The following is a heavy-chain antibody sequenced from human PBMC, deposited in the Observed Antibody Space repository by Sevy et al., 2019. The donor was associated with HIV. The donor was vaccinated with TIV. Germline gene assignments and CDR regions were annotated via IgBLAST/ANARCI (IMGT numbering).Heavy chain of an antibody. Sequence: SETLSLTCAVSGGSISSGTYSWTWIRQPPGKGLEWIWYIDHSGSTYSNPSLNSRVTISVDRSNNQFSLKLNSVTAADTAVYYCARGPSGGWWHYFDSWGQGTLVTVSS. V-gene: IGHV4-30-2*01. CDR3: ARGPSGGWWHYFDS. D-gene: IGHD2-15*01. CDR2: IDHSGST. CDR1: GGSISSGTYS. J-gene: IGHJ4*02.